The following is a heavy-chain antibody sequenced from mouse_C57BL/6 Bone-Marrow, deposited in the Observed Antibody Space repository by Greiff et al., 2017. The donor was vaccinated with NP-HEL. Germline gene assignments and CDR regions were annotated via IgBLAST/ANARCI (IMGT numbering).Heavy chain of an antibody. Sequence: QVQLQQPGAELVKPGASVKMSCKASGYTFTSYWITWVKQRPGQGLEWIGDIYPGSGSTNYNEKFKSKATLTVDTSSSTAYMQLSSLTSEDSAVYYCARMELYGYYIYWYFDVWGTGTTVTVSS. CDR1: GYTFTSYW. CDR3: ARMELYGYYIYWYFDV. D-gene: IGHD2-3*01. J-gene: IGHJ1*03. V-gene: IGHV1-55*01. CDR2: IYPGSGST.